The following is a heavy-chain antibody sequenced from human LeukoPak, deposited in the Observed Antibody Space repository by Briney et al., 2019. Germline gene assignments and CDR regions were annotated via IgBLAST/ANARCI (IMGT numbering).Heavy chain of an antibody. CDR2: ISSSGSTI. CDR3: ARGGLGSWTFDS. J-gene: IGHJ4*02. D-gene: IGHD1-26*01. CDR1: GFIFSTYS. V-gene: IGHV3-48*04. Sequence: GGSLRLSCAGAGFIFSTYSMNWVRQAPGKGLEWVSYISSSGSTIYYADSVKGQFTISRDNAKYSLYLQMNSLRAEDTAVYYCARGGLGSWTFDSWGQGTLVTVSS.